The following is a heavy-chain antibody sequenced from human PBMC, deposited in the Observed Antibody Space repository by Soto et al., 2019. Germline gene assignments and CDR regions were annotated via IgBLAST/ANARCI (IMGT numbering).Heavy chain of an antibody. Sequence: QVQLVQSGAEVRKPGSSVTVSCKASGGTFSNYAISWVRQAPGQGLGWMGGIIPIVGTGSYAQKFQGRVTITADEPTTTAYMELSSLRFEDTAVYYCARVVILVPTASTHYYYHMAGWGPGTTVTVSS. D-gene: IGHD2-2*01. CDR2: IIPIVGTG. CDR1: GGTFSNYA. V-gene: IGHV1-69*01. CDR3: ARVVILVPTASTHYYYHMAG. J-gene: IGHJ6*02.